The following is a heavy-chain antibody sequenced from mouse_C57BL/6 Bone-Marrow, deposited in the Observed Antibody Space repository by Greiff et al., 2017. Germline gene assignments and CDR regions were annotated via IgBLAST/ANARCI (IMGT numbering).Heavy chain of an antibody. J-gene: IGHJ4*01. CDR3: ARDAGGYGRYAMDY. Sequence: EVKLVESGGGLVQSGRSLRLSCATSGFTFSDFYMEWVRQAPGKGLEWIAASRNKANDYTTEYSASVKGRFIVSRDTSQSILYLQMNALRAEDTAIDYCARDAGGYGRYAMDYWGQGTSVTVSS. D-gene: IGHD2-2*01. CDR1: GFTFSDFY. CDR2: SRNKANDYTT. V-gene: IGHV7-1*01.